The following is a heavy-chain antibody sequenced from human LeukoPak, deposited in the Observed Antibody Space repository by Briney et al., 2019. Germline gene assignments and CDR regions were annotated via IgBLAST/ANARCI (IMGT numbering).Heavy chain of an antibody. CDR3: ARGPVTPIHNWFDP. CDR2: INPNSGGA. CDR1: GYIFIDYY. Sequence: ASVKVSCKATGYIFIDYYMHWVRQAPGQGLEWMGRINPNSGGANYAQKFQGRVTMTRDTSINTAYMELSRLGSDDTAMYYCARGPVTPIHNWFDPWGQGSLVTVSS. D-gene: IGHD4-17*01. V-gene: IGHV1-2*06. J-gene: IGHJ5*02.